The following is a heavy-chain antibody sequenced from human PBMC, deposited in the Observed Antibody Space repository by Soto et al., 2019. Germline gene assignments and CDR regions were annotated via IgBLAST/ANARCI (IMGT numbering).Heavy chain of an antibody. CDR3: ARGLISGSHYSGGWYYFDS. V-gene: IGHV4-31*03. D-gene: IGHD1-26*01. Sequence: PSETLSLTCTVSGGSISSGGYYWSWIRQHPGTGLEWTGHITYSGSTYYNTSLKSRVTISVDTSNNQFSLEVNSVTAADTAVYYCARGLISGSHYSGGWYYFDSWGQGTQVTVSS. CDR1: GGSISSGGYY. J-gene: IGHJ4*02. CDR2: ITYSGST.